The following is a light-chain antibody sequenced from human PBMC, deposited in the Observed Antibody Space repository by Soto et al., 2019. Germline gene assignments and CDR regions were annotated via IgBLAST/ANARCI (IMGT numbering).Light chain of an antibody. CDR1: QSVLYSSNNKNY. V-gene: IGKV4-1*01. Sequence: DIVMTQSPDSLAVSLGERATIDCKSSQSVLYSSNNKNYLAWYQQRPGQPPKLLIYWASTRESGVPDRFSGSGSGTDFILTITSLLAEDVAVYYCQEYESTPPTFGQGTKLEIK. CDR3: QEYESTPPT. CDR2: WAS. J-gene: IGKJ2*01.